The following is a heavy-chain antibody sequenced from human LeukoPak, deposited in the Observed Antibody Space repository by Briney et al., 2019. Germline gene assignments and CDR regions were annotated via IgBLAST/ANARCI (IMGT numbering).Heavy chain of an antibody. CDR1: GFTFSSYS. CDR2: ISGSSNAI. CDR3: ARGTYYNSGSYYSRRDYFDY. D-gene: IGHD3-10*01. Sequence: PGRSLRLSCAASGFTFSSYSMNWVRQTPGKGLEWVSYISGSSNAIYYADSMKGRFTISRDNGKNSLYLQMNSLRDEDTAVYYCARGTYYNSGSYYSRRDYFDYWGQGTLVTVSS. J-gene: IGHJ4*02. V-gene: IGHV3-48*02.